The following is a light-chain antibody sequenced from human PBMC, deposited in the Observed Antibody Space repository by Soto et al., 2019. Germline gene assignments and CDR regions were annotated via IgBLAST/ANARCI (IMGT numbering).Light chain of an antibody. V-gene: IGLV8-61*01. CDR1: SGSVSTNYY. J-gene: IGLJ3*02. CDR2: STN. Sequence: QTVVTQEPSFSVSPGGTVTLTCGLTSGSVSTNYYPSWYQQTPGQAPRTLIYSTNIRSSGVPDRFSGSILGNKAALTITGAQADDESDYSCVLYMGSGISVFGGGTKLTVL. CDR3: VLYMGSGISV.